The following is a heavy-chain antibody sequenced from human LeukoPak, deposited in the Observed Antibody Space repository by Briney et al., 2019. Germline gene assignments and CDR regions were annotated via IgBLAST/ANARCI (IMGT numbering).Heavy chain of an antibody. D-gene: IGHD6-13*01. CDR1: GYTFTGYY. Sequence: WASVTVSCKASGYTFTGYYMHWVRQPAGQGLEWMGWINPNSGGTNYAQRFQGSVTMTRDTSISTAYMELSRLRSDDTAVYYCARDHKNIAAAGTPAFDIWGQGTMVTVSS. J-gene: IGHJ3*02. CDR3: ARDHKNIAAAGTPAFDI. V-gene: IGHV1-2*02. CDR2: INPNSGGT.